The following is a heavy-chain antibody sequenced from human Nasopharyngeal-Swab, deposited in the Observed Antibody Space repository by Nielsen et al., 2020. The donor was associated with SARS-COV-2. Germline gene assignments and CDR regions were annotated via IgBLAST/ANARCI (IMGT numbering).Heavy chain of an antibody. CDR3: ARGGYSGYEYYFDY. Sequence: GESLKISCAASGFTFSSYWMSWVRQAPGKGLEWMANIKQDGSEKYYVDSVKGRFTISRDNAKNSLYLQMNSLRAEDTAVYYCARGGYSGYEYYFDYWGQGTLVTVSS. CDR2: IKQDGSEK. D-gene: IGHD5-12*01. J-gene: IGHJ4*02. CDR1: GFTFSSYW. V-gene: IGHV3-7*01.